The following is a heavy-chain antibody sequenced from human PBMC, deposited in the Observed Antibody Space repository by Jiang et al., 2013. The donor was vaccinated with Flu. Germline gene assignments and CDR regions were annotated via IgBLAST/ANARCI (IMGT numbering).Heavy chain of an antibody. Sequence: GLVKPSETLSLTCTVSGGSISSYYWSWIRQPPGRDWSGLGISITVGAPTTTPPSRVESPYQLDTSKNQFSLKLSSVTAADTAVYYCARGTYYYDSSGYPRLWYFDLWGRGTLVTVSS. CDR2: SITVGAP. V-gene: IGHV4-59*12. D-gene: IGHD3-22*01. CDR3: ARGTYYYDSSGYPRLWYFDL. J-gene: IGHJ2*01. CDR1: GGSISSYY.